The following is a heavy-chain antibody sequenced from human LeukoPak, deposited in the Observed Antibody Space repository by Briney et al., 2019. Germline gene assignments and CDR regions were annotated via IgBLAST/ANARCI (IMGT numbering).Heavy chain of an antibody. J-gene: IGHJ6*02. CDR2: ISAGGDST. CDR1: GFTFSSYA. CDR3: ARDFFDWLLSYYFYTLDV. D-gene: IGHD3-9*01. Sequence: GSLRLSCAASGFTFSSYAMSWVRQAPGKGLEWVAAISAGGDSTYYADSVKGRFTISRDNAKNSLYLQMNSLRAEDTAVYYCARDFFDWLLSYYFYTLDVWGQGTTVTVSS. V-gene: IGHV3-23*01.